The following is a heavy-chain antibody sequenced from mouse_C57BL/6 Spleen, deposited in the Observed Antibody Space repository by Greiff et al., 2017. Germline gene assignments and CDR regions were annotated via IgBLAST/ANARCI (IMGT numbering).Heavy chain of an antibody. D-gene: IGHD1-1*01. V-gene: IGHV1-52*01. CDR2: IDPSDSET. J-gene: IGHJ2*01. Sequence: QVQLKQPGAELVRPVSSVKLSCKASGYTFTSYWMHWVKQRPIQGLEWIGNIDPSDSETHYNQKFKDKATLTVDKSSSTAYMQLSSLTSEDSAVYYCARAPLDYGSPYFDYWGQGTTLTVSS. CDR1: GYTFTSYW. CDR3: ARAPLDYGSPYFDY.